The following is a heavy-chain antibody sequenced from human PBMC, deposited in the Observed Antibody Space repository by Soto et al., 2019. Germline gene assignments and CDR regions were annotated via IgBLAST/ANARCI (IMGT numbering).Heavy chain of an antibody. Sequence: QVQLQESGPGLVKPSGTLSLTCAVSSSSISSSNWWSWVRQPPGKGLEWIGEIYHSGSTNYNPSLKSRVTISVDKSKNQFSLKPSSVTAADTAVYYCARSLYYDFWSGSVGDAFDIRGQGTMVTVSS. V-gene: IGHV4-4*02. CDR3: ARSLYYDFWSGSVGDAFDI. CDR2: IYHSGST. D-gene: IGHD3-3*01. CDR1: SSSISSSNW. J-gene: IGHJ3*02.